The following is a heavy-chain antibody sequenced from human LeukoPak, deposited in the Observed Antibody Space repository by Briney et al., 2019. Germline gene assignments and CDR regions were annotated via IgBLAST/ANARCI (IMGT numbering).Heavy chain of an antibody. CDR3: ASGYGDY. CDR2: IRYDGSNK. J-gene: IGHJ4*02. Sequence: GGSLRLSCAASGFTFSSYGMHWVRQAPGKGLEWVAFIRYDGSNKYYADSVKGRFTISRDNAKNSLYLQMNSLRDEDTAVYYCASGYGDYWGQGTLVTVSS. V-gene: IGHV3-30*02. CDR1: GFTFSSYG. D-gene: IGHD5-12*01.